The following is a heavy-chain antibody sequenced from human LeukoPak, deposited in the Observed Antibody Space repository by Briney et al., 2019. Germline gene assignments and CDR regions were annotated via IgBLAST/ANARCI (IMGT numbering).Heavy chain of an antibody. CDR3: AKGDSSGVTFDY. Sequence: GGSLRLSCAASGFAFSSYGMHWVRQAPGKGLEWVAVISYDGSNKYYADSVKGRFTISRDNSKNTPYLQMNSLRAEDTAVYYCAKGDSSGVTFDYWGQGTLVTVSS. CDR2: ISYDGSNK. V-gene: IGHV3-30*18. CDR1: GFAFSSYG. D-gene: IGHD3-22*01. J-gene: IGHJ4*02.